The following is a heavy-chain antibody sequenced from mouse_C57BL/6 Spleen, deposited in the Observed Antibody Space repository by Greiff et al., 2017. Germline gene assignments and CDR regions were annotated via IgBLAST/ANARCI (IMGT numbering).Heavy chain of an antibody. J-gene: IGHJ1*03. Sequence: EVQLQQSGPGLVKPSQSLSLTCSVTGYSITSGYYWNWIRQFPGNKLEWMGYISYDGSNNYNPSLKNRISITRDTSKNQFFLKLNSVTTEDTATXYCARREDGNYDWYFDVWGTGTTVTVSS. CDR1: GYSITSGYY. CDR2: ISYDGSN. V-gene: IGHV3-6*01. D-gene: IGHD2-1*01. CDR3: ARREDGNYDWYFDV.